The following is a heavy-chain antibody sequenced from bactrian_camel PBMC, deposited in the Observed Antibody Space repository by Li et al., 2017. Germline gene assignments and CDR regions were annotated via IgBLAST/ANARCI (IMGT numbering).Heavy chain of an antibody. CDR3: AADQFRDCLYEYNY. V-gene: IGHV3S55*01. CDR2: ISSEGIP. Sequence: QVQLVESGGGSVQAGGSLRLSCVASGYRYASYCMGWFRQVPGKERDGVAFISSEGIPDYANSVKGRFTISKDNAKNTLYLQMNSLKPEDTAMYYCAADQFRDCLYEYNYWGQGTQVTVS. J-gene: IGHJ4*01. D-gene: IGHD3*01. CDR1: GYRYASYC.